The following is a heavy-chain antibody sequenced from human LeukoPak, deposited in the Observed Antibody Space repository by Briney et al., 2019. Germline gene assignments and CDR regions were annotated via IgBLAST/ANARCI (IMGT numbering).Heavy chain of an antibody. CDR2: ISYNGGRK. CDR3: ARQESRNYQYEWLDY. D-gene: IGHD3-16*01. Sequence: GGSLRLSCAASGFTFSSYEMNWVRQAPGKGLEWVALISYNGGRKDYADSVKGRFTIDRDNSKNTVYLQMNSLRPDDTGIYSCARQESRNYQYEWLDYWGQGNLVTVSS. V-gene: IGHV3-30*04. J-gene: IGHJ4*02. CDR1: GFTFSSYE.